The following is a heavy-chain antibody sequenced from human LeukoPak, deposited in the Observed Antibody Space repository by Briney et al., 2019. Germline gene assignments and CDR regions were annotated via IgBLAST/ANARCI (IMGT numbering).Heavy chain of an antibody. CDR1: GGSISSGGYY. D-gene: IGHD3-10*01. J-gene: IGHJ3*01. Sequence: PSQTLSLTCTVSGGSISSGGYYWSWIRQHPGKGLEWIGDIYYSGSTFYNPSIKRRITISVDTSENQFSLKLSSVPAADTAIYYCARSRVTMVRGQGDAFDVWGQGTMVTVSS. V-gene: IGHV4-31*03. CDR2: IYYSGST. CDR3: ARSRVTMVRGQGDAFDV.